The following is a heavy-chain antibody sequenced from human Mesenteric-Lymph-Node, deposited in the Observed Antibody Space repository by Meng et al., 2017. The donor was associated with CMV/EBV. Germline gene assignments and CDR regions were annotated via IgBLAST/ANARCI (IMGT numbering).Heavy chain of an antibody. CDR3: ARNYYDSSGYYSFDY. J-gene: IGHJ4*02. Sequence: GGSISSGCYYWSWIRQHPGKGLEWIGYIYYSGSTSYNPSLKSRVTMSVDTSKNQFSLKLSSVTAADTAVYYCARNYYDSSGYYSFDYWGQGTLVTVSS. CDR2: IYYSGST. V-gene: IGHV4-31*02. CDR1: GGSISSGCYY. D-gene: IGHD3-22*01.